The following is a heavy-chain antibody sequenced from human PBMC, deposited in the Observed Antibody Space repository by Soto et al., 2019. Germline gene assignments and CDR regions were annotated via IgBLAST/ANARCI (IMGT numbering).Heavy chain of an antibody. D-gene: IGHD4-17*01. CDR1: GGSVTNSSYY. CDR3: VSQRTTVLTQAYFDY. J-gene: IGHJ4*02. CDR2: VYYRGRS. V-gene: IGHV4-39*01. Sequence: SETLSLTCTVSGGSVTNSSYYWGWIRQSPGKGLAWIGSVYYRGRSYSKSSVKSRVTISVDTSKNQFSLNFNSVAASDTALYYCVSQRTTVLTQAYFDYWGPGALVTVSS.